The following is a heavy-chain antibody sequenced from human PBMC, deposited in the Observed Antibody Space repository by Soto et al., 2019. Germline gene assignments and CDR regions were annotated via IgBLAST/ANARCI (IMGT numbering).Heavy chain of an antibody. CDR1: GGSFSGYY. J-gene: IGHJ6*02. Sequence: QVQLQQWGAGLLKPSETLSLTCAVYGGSFSGYYWSWIRQPPGKGLEWIGEINHSGNTNYNPSLNSRRTISVDTSKNQFSLKLSSVTAADTAVYYCARHNYDGSGYYYYYYGMDVWGQGTTVTVSS. V-gene: IGHV4-34*01. CDR2: INHSGNT. CDR3: ARHNYDGSGYYYYYYGMDV. D-gene: IGHD3-22*01.